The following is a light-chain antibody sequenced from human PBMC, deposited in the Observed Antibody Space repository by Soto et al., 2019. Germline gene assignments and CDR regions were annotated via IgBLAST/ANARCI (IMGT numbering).Light chain of an antibody. V-gene: IGLV1-51*01. J-gene: IGLJ3*02. CDR3: GTWDSSLSAWV. CDR2: DNN. Sequence: QSVLTQPPSVSAAPGQKVTISCSGSGSNIGNNYVSWYQQFPGTAPKLLIYDNNKRPSGIPDRFSGSKSGTSATLGITGLQTGDEADYYCGTWDSSLSAWVFGGGTKLTVL. CDR1: GSNIGNNY.